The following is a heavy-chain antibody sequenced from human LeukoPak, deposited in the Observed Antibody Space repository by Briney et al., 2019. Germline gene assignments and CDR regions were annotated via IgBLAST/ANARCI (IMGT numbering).Heavy chain of an antibody. J-gene: IGHJ5*02. CDR3: ARLPGRSSPQSWFDP. CDR2: MYYSGST. D-gene: IGHD2-2*01. V-gene: IGHV4-39*01. CDR1: GGSISSSSYY. Sequence: LETLSLTCTVSGGSISSSSYYWGWVRQPPGKGLEWIGSMYYSGSTYYNPSLKSRVTISVDTSKNQFSLKLSSVTAADTAVYYCARLPGRSSPQSWFDPWGQGTLVTVSS.